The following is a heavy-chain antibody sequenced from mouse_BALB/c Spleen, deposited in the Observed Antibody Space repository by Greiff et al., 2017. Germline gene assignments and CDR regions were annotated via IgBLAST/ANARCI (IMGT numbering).Heavy chain of an antibody. CDR3: ARQYGSSPYWYFDV. CDR2: ISSGGSYP. CDR1: GFTFSSYG. V-gene: IGHV5-6*02. Sequence: DVMLVESGGDLVKPGGSLKLSCAASGFTFSSYGMSWVRQTPDKRLEWVATISSGGSYPYYPDSVKGRFTISRDNAKNTLYLQMSSLKSEDTAMYYCARQYGSSPYWYFDVWGAGTTVTVSS. J-gene: IGHJ1*01. D-gene: IGHD1-1*01.